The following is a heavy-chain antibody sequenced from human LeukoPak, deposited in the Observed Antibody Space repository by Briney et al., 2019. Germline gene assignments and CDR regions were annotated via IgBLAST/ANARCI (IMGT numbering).Heavy chain of an antibody. J-gene: IGHJ4*02. V-gene: IGHV4-59*08. CDR3: AARGLEYDSSVAY. Sequence: PSETLSLTCTVSGGSISSYYWSWIRQPPGKGLEWIGYIYYSGSTNYNPSLKSRVTISVDTSKNQFSLKLSSVTAADTAVYYCAARGLEYDSSVAYWGQGTLVTVSS. CDR2: IYYSGST. D-gene: IGHD3-22*01. CDR1: GGSISSYY.